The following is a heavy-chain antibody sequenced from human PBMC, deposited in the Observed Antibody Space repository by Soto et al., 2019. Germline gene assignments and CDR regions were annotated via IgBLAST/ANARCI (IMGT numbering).Heavy chain of an antibody. CDR3: AKEIRVGATRHPTNDY. Sequence: PGGSLRLSCAASGFTFSSYAMSWVRQAPGKGLEWVSAISGSGDSTYYADSVKGRFTISRDNSKNTLYLQMNSLRAEDTAVYYCAKEIRVGATRHPTNDYWGQGTLVTVSS. CDR1: GFTFSSYA. V-gene: IGHV3-23*01. CDR2: ISGSGDST. D-gene: IGHD1-26*01. J-gene: IGHJ4*02.